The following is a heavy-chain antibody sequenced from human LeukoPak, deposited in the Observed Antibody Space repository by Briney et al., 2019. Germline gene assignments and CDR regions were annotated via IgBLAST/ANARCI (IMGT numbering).Heavy chain of an antibody. CDR3: ARDRYYYDSSGLLYFDY. D-gene: IGHD3-22*01. CDR2: INPNSGGT. Sequence: ASVKVSCTASGYTFTGYYMHWVRQAPGQGLEWMGWINPNSGGTNYAQKFQGRVTMTRDTSISTAYMELSRLRSDDTAVYYCARDRYYYDSSGLLYFDYWGQGTLVTVSS. CDR1: GYTFTGYY. J-gene: IGHJ4*02. V-gene: IGHV1-2*02.